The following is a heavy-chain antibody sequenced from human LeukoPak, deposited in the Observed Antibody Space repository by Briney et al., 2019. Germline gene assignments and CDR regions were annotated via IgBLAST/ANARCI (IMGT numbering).Heavy chain of an antibody. Sequence: PGGSLRLSCAASGFTFSSYAMHWVRQAPGKGLEWVAVISYDGSNKYYADSVKGRFTISRDNSKNTLYLQMNSLRAEDTAVYYCARGEVTAPTSFDYWGQGTLVTVSS. V-gene: IGHV3-30-3*01. D-gene: IGHD2-21*02. CDR1: GFTFSSYA. J-gene: IGHJ4*02. CDR2: ISYDGSNK. CDR3: ARGEVTAPTSFDY.